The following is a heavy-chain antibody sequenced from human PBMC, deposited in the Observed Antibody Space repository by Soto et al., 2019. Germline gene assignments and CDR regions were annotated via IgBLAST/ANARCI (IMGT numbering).Heavy chain of an antibody. V-gene: IGHV3-30-3*01. CDR2: ISYDGSNK. CDR3: ARDRQQWLPGHKWELLPVDSSPFPSWFDP. J-gene: IGHJ5*02. D-gene: IGHD1-26*01. CDR1: GFTFSSYA. Sequence: GGSLRLSCAASGFTFSSYAMHWVRQAPGKGLEWVAVISYDGSNKYYADSVKGRFTISRDNSKNTLYLQMNSLRAEDTAVYYCARDRQQWLPGHKWELLPVDSSPFPSWFDPWGQGTLVTVSS.